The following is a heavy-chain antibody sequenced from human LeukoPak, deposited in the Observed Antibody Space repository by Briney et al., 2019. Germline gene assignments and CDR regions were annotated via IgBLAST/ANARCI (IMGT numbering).Heavy chain of an antibody. CDR1: GYTFTSYG. CDR2: ISAYNGKT. V-gene: IGHV1-18*01. D-gene: IGHD5-12*01. J-gene: IGHJ5*02. Sequence: ASVKVSCKASGYTFTSYGITWVRQAPGGGLEWMGWISAYNGKTNYAQKFQGRVTMTTDTSTSTAYMEVSSLISGDTAVYYCARDKVATPTTLAFDPWGQGTLVTVSS. CDR3: ARDKVATPTTLAFDP.